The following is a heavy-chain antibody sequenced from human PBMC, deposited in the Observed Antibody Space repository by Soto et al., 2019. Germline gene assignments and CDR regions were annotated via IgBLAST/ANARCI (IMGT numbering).Heavy chain of an antibody. CDR1: GVSISSSDYA. CDR2: IYFRGSI. Sequence: QVQLQESGPGLVKPSQTLSLTCNVSGVSISSSDYAWSWIRQSPRKGLEWIAYIYFRGSIHYSPSVRRRATISRDSSTNQLFLSLTSVTAADTAVYYCASEPVCTATDCYAFDAWGQGRLVTVSS. J-gene: IGHJ5*02. CDR3: ASEPVCTATDCYAFDA. V-gene: IGHV4-30-4*01. D-gene: IGHD2-2*01.